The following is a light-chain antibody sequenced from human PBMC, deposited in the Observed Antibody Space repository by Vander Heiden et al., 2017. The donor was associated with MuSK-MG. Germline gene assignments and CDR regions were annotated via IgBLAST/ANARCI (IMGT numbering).Light chain of an antibody. CDR3: RVSLQTPQT. V-gene: IGKV2-28*01. CDR2: LGS. J-gene: IGKJ3*01. Sequence: DIVMTQSPLSLPVTPGEPASISCRSSQSLLHSNGYNYLDWYLQKPGQSPQLLIYLGSNRASAVPDTFSPSRSGTDFTLKISSVEAEDLGVYYCRVSLQTPQTFGPGTKVDIK. CDR1: QSLLHSNGYNY.